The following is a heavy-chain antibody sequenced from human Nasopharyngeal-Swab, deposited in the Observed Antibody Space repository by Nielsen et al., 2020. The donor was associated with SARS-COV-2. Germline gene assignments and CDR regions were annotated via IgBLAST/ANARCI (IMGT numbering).Heavy chain of an antibody. Sequence: GEALQISCAASGFTFSSYSMNWVRQAPGKGLEWVSYISSSSTIYYADSVKGRFTISRDDAKNSLYLQMNSLRAEDTAVYYCARAGGGYSVYVGYWGQGTLVTVSS. CDR1: GFTFSSYS. D-gene: IGHD5/OR15-5a*01. J-gene: IGHJ4*02. V-gene: IGHV3-48*04. CDR2: ISSSSTI. CDR3: ARAGGGYSVYVGY.